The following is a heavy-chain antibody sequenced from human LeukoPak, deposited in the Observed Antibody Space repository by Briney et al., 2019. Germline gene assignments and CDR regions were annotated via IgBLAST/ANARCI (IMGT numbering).Heavy chain of an antibody. CDR3: ARDMGSGWTSDY. Sequence: APVKVSCKASGYTFTGYYMYWVRQAPGQGLEWMGWINTNSGGTHYAQKFQDRVTMTRDTSISTAYMELSRLRSDDTAVYYCARDMGSGWTSDYWGQGTLVTVSS. CDR2: INTNSGGT. J-gene: IGHJ4*02. D-gene: IGHD6-19*01. V-gene: IGHV1-2*02. CDR1: GYTFTGYY.